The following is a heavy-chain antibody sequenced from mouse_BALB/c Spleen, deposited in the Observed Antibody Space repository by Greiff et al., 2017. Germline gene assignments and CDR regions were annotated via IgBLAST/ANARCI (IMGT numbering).Heavy chain of an antibody. D-gene: IGHD1-3*01. Sequence: VQLQQPGAELVKPGASVKLSCKASGYTFTSYWMHWVKQRPGQGLEWIGEINPSNGRTNYNEKFKSKATLTVDKSSSTAYMQLSSLTSEDSAVYYCARSGNYGYWGQGTTLTVSS. J-gene: IGHJ2*01. V-gene: IGHV1S81*02. CDR2: INPSNGRT. CDR3: ARSGNYGY. CDR1: GYTFTSYW.